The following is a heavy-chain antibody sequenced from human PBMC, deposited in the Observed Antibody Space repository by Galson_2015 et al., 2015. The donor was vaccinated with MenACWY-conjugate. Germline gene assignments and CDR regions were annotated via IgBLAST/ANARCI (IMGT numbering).Heavy chain of an antibody. CDR1: GFTFSSYA. CDR3: FAINSGTDF. D-gene: IGHD1-26*01. V-gene: IGHV3-33*01. Sequence: SLRLSCAASGFTFSSYAMHWVRQAPGKGLEWVAVIWFDGSKTYYAESVKGRFTISRDNSKNMAYLQMNSLRADDTAMYHCFAINSGTDFWGQGTLVTVSS. J-gene: IGHJ4*02. CDR2: IWFDGSKT.